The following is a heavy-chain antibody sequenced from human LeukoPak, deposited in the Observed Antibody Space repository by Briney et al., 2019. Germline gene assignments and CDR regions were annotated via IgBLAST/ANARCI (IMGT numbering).Heavy chain of an antibody. Sequence: GGSLRLSCAASGFTFSSYWMSWVRQAPGTGLEWVANIKEDGSEKYYAASEKGRFTISRDNAKNSLSLQMNSLRAEDTAVYYCARDNSAIAAGVWGQGTLVTVSS. CDR1: GFTFSSYW. CDR3: ARDNSAIAAGV. J-gene: IGHJ4*02. D-gene: IGHD6-13*01. CDR2: IKEDGSEK. V-gene: IGHV3-7*01.